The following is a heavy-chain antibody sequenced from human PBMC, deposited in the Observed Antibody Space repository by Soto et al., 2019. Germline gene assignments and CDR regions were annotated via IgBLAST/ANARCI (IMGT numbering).Heavy chain of an antibody. CDR3: ARQVEWLLRDASWLDP. Sequence: PSETLSLTCTVSGGSISSYYWSWIRQPPGKGLEWIGYIYYSGSTNYNPSLKSRVTISVDTSKNQFSLKLSSVTAADTAVYYCARQVEWLLRDASWLDPWGQGTLVTVSS. D-gene: IGHD3-3*01. CDR1: GGSISSYY. V-gene: IGHV4-59*01. J-gene: IGHJ5*02. CDR2: IYYSGST.